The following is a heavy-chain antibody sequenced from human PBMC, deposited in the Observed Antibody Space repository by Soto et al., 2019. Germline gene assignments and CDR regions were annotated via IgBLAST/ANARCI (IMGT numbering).Heavy chain of an antibody. Sequence: ASVKVSCKASGFTFTSSAVQWVRQARGQRLEWIGWIVVGSGNTNYAQKFQERVTITRDMSTSTAYMELSSLRSEDTAVYYCAAGILNYYDSSGYYPYDAFDIWGQGTMVTVSS. CDR1: GFTFTSSA. J-gene: IGHJ3*02. D-gene: IGHD3-22*01. CDR2: IVVGSGNT. CDR3: AAGILNYYDSSGYYPYDAFDI. V-gene: IGHV1-58*01.